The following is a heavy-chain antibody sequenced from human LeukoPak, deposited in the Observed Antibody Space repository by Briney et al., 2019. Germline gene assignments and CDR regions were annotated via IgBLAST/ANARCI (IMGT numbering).Heavy chain of an antibody. CDR1: GFTFSSHP. V-gene: IGHV3-30*04. J-gene: IGHJ4*02. D-gene: IGHD3-10*01. Sequence: GGSLRLSCAASGFTFSSHPMHWVRQAPGKGLEWLAVISFGGSHKYYADSVTGRFTISRDNSKNTLYLQMDSLRTDDTAMYYCARDFGITWAQYYFDYWGQGTLVTVSS. CDR2: ISFGGSHK. CDR3: ARDFGITWAQYYFDY.